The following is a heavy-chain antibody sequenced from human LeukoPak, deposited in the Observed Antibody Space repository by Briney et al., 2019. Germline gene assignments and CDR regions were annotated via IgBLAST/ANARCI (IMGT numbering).Heavy chain of an antibody. CDR3: ARSNQADDY. J-gene: IGHJ4*02. D-gene: IGHD1-14*01. CDR1: GFPFSICR. Sequence: PGGSLRLSCAASGFPFSICRMHWVRHSREKGLVCLARINPGGSSITYADSVKGRFTISRDNAKNTLYLQMESLRAEDTGVYYCARSNQADDYWGQGTLVTVSS. CDR2: INPGGSSI. V-gene: IGHV3-74*01.